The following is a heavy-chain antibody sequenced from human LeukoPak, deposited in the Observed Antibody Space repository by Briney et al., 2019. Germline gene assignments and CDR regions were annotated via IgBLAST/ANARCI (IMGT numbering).Heavy chain of an antibody. D-gene: IGHD6-13*01. J-gene: IGHJ4*02. CDR1: GDSISGYY. V-gene: IGHV4-59*01. CDR2: IHNSGNS. Sequence: SETLSLTCSVSGDSISGYYWSWIRQPPGKGLEWIAYIHNSGNSNYNPSLKSRVTISADTSKNQFSLKLSSVTAADTAVYYCARGIAAAGTQDDYWGQGTLVTVSS. CDR3: ARGIAAAGTQDDY.